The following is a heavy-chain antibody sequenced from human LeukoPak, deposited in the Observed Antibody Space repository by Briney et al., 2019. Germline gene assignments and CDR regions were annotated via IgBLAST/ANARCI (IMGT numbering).Heavy chain of an antibody. V-gene: IGHV4-38-2*02. J-gene: IGHJ3*02. CDR1: GYSISSGHY. CDR2: MYHSGST. Sequence: SETLSLTCTVSGYSISSGHYWGWIRQPPGKGLEWIGSMYHSGSTYYNPPLKSRVTISGDTSKNQFSLKLRSVTAADTAVYYCARAPSGGGGLYYYDSSGYSYDIWGQGTMVTVSS. D-gene: IGHD3-22*01. CDR3: ARAPSGGGGLYYYDSSGYSYDI.